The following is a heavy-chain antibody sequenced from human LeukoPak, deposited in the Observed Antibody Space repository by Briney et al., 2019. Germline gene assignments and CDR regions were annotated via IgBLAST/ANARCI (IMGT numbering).Heavy chain of an antibody. J-gene: IGHJ4*02. D-gene: IGHD3-22*01. CDR2: ISGSGGST. CDR1: GFTFSSYA. CDR3: VKGGYYYDNSGYDY. V-gene: IGHV3-23*01. Sequence: GGSLRLSCAASGFTFSSYAMSWVRQAPGKGLEWVSGISGSGGSTYYADSVKGRFTISRDNFKNTLYLQMNSLRAEDTAVYYCVKGGYYYDNSGYDYWGQGTLVTVSS.